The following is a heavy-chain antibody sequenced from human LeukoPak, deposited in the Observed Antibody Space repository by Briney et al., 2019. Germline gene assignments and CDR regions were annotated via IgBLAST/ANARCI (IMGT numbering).Heavy chain of an antibody. CDR2: IYYSGST. CDR1: GGSISSYY. CDR3: ARLTVAGSGYTLIDY. V-gene: IGHV4-59*08. D-gene: IGHD3-22*01. J-gene: IGHJ4*02. Sequence: SETLSLTCTVSGGSISSYYWSWVRQPPGKGLEWIGYIYYSGSTNYNPSLKSRVTISVDTSKNQFSLKLSSVTAADTAVYYCARLTVAGSGYTLIDYWGQGTLVTVSS.